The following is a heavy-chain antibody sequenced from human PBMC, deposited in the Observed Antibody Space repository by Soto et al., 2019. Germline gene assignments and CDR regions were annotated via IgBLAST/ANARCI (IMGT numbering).Heavy chain of an antibody. CDR3: AQYSSSSGGRFGY. J-gene: IGHJ4*02. D-gene: IGHD6-6*01. CDR2: INAGNGNT. CDR1: GYTFTSYA. Sequence: QVQLVQSGAEVKKPGASVKVSCKASGYTFTSYAMHWVRQAPGQRLEWMGWINAGNGNTKYSQMFQGRVTITRDTSSSTSYIVLIILISEDTAVYYFAQYSSSSGGRFGYWGQGTLVIVSS. V-gene: IGHV1-3*01.